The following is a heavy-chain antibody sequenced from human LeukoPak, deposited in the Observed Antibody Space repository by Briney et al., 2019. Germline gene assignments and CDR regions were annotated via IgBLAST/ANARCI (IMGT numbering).Heavy chain of an antibody. CDR2: INQNGGET. Sequence: GGSLRLSCAVSGYTFSDFWMNWVRRSPGKGLEWVASINQNGGETSYVDSVKGRFTISRDNPKNSLYLQMSSLRAEDTAVYYCARDGTAPGLYFDLWGQGTLVTVSS. D-gene: IGHD6-13*01. J-gene: IGHJ4*01. V-gene: IGHV3-7*01. CDR1: GYTFSDFW. CDR3: ARDGTAPGLYFDL.